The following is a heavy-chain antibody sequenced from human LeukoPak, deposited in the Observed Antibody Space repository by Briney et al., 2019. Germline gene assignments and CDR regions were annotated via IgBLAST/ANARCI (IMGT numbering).Heavy chain of an antibody. D-gene: IGHD2-2*01. V-gene: IGHV3-48*01. CDR3: ARSGQLPYYMDV. Sequence: GGSLRLSCVASGFTFSSYSMNWVRQAPGKGLEWVSYVSSGSRATNYADSVKGRFTISRDNAKNSLYLQMNSLRAEDTAVYYCARSGQLPYYMDVWGKGTTVTVSS. J-gene: IGHJ6*03. CDR2: VSSGSRAT. CDR1: GFTFSSYS.